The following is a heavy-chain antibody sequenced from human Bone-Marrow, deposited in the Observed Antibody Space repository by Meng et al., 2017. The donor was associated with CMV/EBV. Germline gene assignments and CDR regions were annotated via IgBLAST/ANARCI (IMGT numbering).Heavy chain of an antibody. CDR2: IWNDESEK. D-gene: IGHD1-1*01. CDR3: GRDGGAWNFDY. CDR1: GFSFSGSH. J-gene: IGHJ4*01. Sequence: GGSLRLSCATSGFSFSGSHMHWVRQAPGKGLEWVAYIWNDESEKSSADSVKGRFTVSRDNSKNTLYLQMTRLRAEDTAVYWCGRDGGAWNFDYWGDGPLVTVSS. V-gene: IGHV3-30*02.